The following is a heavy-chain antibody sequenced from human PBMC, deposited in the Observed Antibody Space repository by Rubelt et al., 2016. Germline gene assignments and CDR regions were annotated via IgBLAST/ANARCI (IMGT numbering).Heavy chain of an antibody. CDR2: ISSSSSYT. D-gene: IGHD6-6*01. J-gene: IGHJ6*03. CDR3: ARDPPLEYSSSYYYYMDV. Sequence: GKGLEWVSYISSSSSYTNYADSVKGRFTISRDNAKNSLYLQMNSLIAEDTAVYYCARDPPLEYSSSYYYYMDVWGKGTTVTVSS. V-gene: IGHV3-11*05.